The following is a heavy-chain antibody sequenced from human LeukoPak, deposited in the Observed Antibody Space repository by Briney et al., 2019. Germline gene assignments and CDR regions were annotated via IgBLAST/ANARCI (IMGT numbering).Heavy chain of an antibody. V-gene: IGHV3-48*01. Sequence: GGSLRLSCAASGFTFSSYSMNWVRQAPGKGPEWVSYITGSSSTIIYADSVKGRFTVSRDNAKNSMYLQMNSLRAEDTAVYYCARDHDRDWNLAFDFWGQGTMVTVSS. CDR2: ITGSSSTI. J-gene: IGHJ3*01. CDR3: ARDHDRDWNLAFDF. CDR1: GFTFSSYS. D-gene: IGHD1-1*01.